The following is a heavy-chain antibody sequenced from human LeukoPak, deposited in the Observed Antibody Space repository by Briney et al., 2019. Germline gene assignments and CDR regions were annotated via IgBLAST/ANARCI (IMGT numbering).Heavy chain of an antibody. CDR3: ARGSHRRYSSSWYSL. J-gene: IGHJ4*02. CDR2: ISWNSGSI. CDR1: GFTFDDYA. D-gene: IGHD6-13*01. Sequence: GGSLRLSCAASGFTFDDYAMHWVRQAPGKSLEWVSGISWNSGSIGYADSVKGRFTISRDNAKNSLYLQMSSLRTEDMAVFYCARGSHRRYSSSWYSLWGQGTLVTVSS. V-gene: IGHV3-9*03.